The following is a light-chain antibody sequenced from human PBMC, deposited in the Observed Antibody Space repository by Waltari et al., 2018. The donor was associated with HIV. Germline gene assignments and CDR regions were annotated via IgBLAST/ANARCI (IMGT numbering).Light chain of an antibody. CDR1: SSPLGRNT. CDR3: AAWDDSLNGLWV. V-gene: IGLV1-44*01. Sequence: QSVLTQPPSVSGTPGQRVTIPCSAASSPLGRNTVNWFQLLPGTAPKLLIYTDNQRPSGVPDRFSGSKSGTSASLAISGLQSEDEADYFCAAWDDSLNGLWVFGGGTNLTVL. CDR2: TDN. J-gene: IGLJ3*02.